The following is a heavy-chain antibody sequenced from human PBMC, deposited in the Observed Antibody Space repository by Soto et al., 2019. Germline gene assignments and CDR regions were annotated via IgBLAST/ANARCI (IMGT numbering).Heavy chain of an antibody. CDR2: IHPAGQPI. V-gene: IGHV3-48*03. D-gene: IGHD2-15*01. CDR3: ARRGRR. Sequence: EVQLVESGGGLVQPGGSLRLSCVASGFTFSSSEMYWVRQAPGKGLEWVSYIHPAGQPIFYADSVKGRFTIPRDNAENSLYLQMNNLRAEDTAVYYCARRGRRWGQGTMVTVSS. CDR1: GFTFSSSE. J-gene: IGHJ3*01.